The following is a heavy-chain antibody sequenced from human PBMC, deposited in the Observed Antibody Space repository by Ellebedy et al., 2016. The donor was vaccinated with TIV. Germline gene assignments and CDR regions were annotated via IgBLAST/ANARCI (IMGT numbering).Heavy chain of an antibody. D-gene: IGHD2-2*01. Sequence: SVKVSXXASGGTFSSYALSWVRQAPGQGLECMGGIIPIFGTANYAQKFQGRVTITADESTRTAYMELSSLRSEDTAVYYCASTLNIVVVPAANYYYYGMDVWGQGTTVTVSS. CDR1: GGTFSSYA. J-gene: IGHJ6*02. CDR3: ASTLNIVVVPAANYYYYGMDV. CDR2: IIPIFGTA. V-gene: IGHV1-69*13.